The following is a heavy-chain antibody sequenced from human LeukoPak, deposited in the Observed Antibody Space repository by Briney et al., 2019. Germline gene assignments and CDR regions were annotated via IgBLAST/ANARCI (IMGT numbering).Heavy chain of an antibody. CDR3: ARSAARLRYYYAMDV. CDR1: GFSVSNTY. J-gene: IGHJ6*02. V-gene: IGHV3-53*04. D-gene: IGHD6-6*01. Sequence: SGRSLRLSCAASGFSVSNTYMSWVRQAPGKGLEWFSVIYSGDSGVSTYYADSVKGRFTISRHNSKNTLYLQMSSLRAEDTAVYFCARSAARLRYYYAMDVWGQGTTVTVCS. CDR2: IYSGDSGVST.